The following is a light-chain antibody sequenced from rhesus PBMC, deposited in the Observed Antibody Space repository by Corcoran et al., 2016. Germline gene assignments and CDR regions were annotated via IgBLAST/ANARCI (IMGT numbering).Light chain of an antibody. J-gene: IGKJ4*01. V-gene: IGKV1-74*01. Sequence: DIQMTQSPSSLSASVGDRVTITCRASENVNNYLNWYQQKPGKAPKLLIYKASTLQSGVPSRFRGSGSGTDYTFTISSLQPEDGATYYCQHGYGTPLTFGGGTKVELK. CDR1: ENVNNY. CDR2: KAS. CDR3: QHGYGTPLT.